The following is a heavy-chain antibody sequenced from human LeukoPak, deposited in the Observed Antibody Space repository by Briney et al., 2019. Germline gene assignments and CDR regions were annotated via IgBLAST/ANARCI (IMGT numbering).Heavy chain of an antibody. CDR1: GDSISSDNYY. V-gene: IGHV4-61*02. D-gene: IGHD2-2*01. CDR2: ISARGTT. CDR3: ARSYQLPSGYMDV. J-gene: IGHJ6*03. Sequence: SETLSLTCTVSGDSISSDNYYWSWIRQPAGEGLEWIGRISARGTTNYNPSLRSRVTISVDTSKKHFSLKLSSVTAADTAVYYCARSYQLPSGYMDVWGKGTTVTVSS.